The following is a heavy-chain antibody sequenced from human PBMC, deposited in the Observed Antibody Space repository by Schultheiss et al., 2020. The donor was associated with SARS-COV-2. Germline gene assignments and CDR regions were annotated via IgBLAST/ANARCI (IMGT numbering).Heavy chain of an antibody. Sequence: GGSLRLSCAASGFTFSSYSMNWVRQAPGKGLEWVSYISSSSSTIYYADSVKGRFTISRDNSKNTLYLQMSSLGDEDTAVYYCAKGPHDFWSGYYFGSYYMDVWGKGTTVTVSS. CDR2: ISSSSSTI. CDR1: GFTFSSYS. J-gene: IGHJ6*03. D-gene: IGHD3-3*01. CDR3: AKGPHDFWSGYYFGSYYMDV. V-gene: IGHV3-48*02.